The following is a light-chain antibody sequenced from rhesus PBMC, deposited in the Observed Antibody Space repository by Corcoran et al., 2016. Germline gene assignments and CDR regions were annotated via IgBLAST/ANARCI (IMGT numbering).Light chain of an antibody. CDR1: QGISSY. CDR2: YAS. V-gene: IGKV1-37*01. J-gene: IGKJ3*01. CDR3: QQYNSDPFT. Sequence: DIQMTQSPSSLSASVGDRVTIACRASQGISSYLAWYQQKPGKAPKPLIYYASNLETGVPSRFSGSGSGTEFTLTISSLQPEDFATYYCQQYNSDPFTFGPGTKLDIK.